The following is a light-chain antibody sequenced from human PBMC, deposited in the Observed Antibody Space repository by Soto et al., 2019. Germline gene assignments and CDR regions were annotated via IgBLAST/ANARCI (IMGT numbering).Light chain of an antibody. CDR2: DAS. CDR1: QDMTNS. V-gene: IGKV1-33*01. J-gene: IGKJ4*01. CDR3: HQYDTVPLT. Sequence: DIQMTQSPSSLSAAVGDRVTITCQASQDMTNSLNWYQQKPGKAPKLLIYDASNLETGAPSRFSGSGSGTDFTFTISSLQPEDFATYYCHQYDTVPLTFGGGTKVEI.